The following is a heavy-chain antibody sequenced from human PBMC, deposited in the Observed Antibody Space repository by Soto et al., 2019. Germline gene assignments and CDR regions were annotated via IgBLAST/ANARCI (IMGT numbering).Heavy chain of an antibody. Sequence: SETLSLTCTVSGGSISSYSWSWIRQPPGKGLEWIGYIYYSGSTNYNPSLKSRVTISVDTSKNQFSLKLSSVTAADTAVYYCARRYGYSFDYWGQGTLVTVS. D-gene: IGHD1-1*01. CDR1: GGSISSYS. V-gene: IGHV4-59*08. J-gene: IGHJ4*02. CDR3: ARRYGYSFDY. CDR2: IYYSGST.